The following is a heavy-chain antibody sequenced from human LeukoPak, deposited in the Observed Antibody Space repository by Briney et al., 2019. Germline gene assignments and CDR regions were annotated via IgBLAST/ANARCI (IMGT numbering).Heavy chain of an antibody. J-gene: IGHJ4*02. CDR2: INHSGST. D-gene: IGHD1-20*01. V-gene: IGHV4-34*01. CDR1: GGSFSGYY. CDR3: ATGNWPWGLNY. Sequence: PSETLSLTCAVYGGSFSGYYWSWIRQPPGKGLEWIGEINHSGSTNYNPSLKSRVTISVDTSKNQFSLKLSSVTAADTAVYYCATGNWPWGLNYWGQGTLVTVSS.